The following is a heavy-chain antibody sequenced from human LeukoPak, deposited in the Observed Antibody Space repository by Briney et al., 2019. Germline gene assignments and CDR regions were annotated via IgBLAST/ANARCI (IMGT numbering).Heavy chain of an antibody. CDR3: AKDTSKWELLLGFDY. CDR1: GFTFSSYG. D-gene: IGHD1-26*01. CDR2: IWYDGSNK. V-gene: IGHV3-33*06. J-gene: IGHJ4*02. Sequence: GGSLRLSCAASGFTFSSYGMHWVRQAPGKGLEWVAVIWYDGSNKYYADSVKGRFTISRDNSKNTLYLQMNSLRAEDTAVYYCAKDTSKWELLLGFDYWGQGTLVTDSS.